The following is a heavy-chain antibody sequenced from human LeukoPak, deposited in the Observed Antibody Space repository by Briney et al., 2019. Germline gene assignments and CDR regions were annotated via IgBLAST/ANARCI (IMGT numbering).Heavy chain of an antibody. CDR3: ARDGVRGHYLNRFVP. V-gene: IGHV4-59*02. CDR2: IYSTGTT. J-gene: IGHJ5*02. CDR1: GGSVGGYY. D-gene: IGHD2/OR15-2a*01. Sequence: SETLSLTCTVSGGSVGGYYWSWIRQSPGTGLEWIGYIYSTGTTIYNPSLKSRVTIVLDAPKDRVSLHLTSVTATETVVYYCARDGVRGHYLNRFVPWGERILVTASS.